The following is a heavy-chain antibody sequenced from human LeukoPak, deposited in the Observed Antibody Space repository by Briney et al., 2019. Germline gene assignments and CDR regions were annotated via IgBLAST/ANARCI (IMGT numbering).Heavy chain of an antibody. V-gene: IGHV3-21*01. J-gene: IGHJ4*02. CDR1: GFTFSSYS. Sequence: GGSLRLSCAASGFTFSSYSMNWVRQAPGKGLEWVSSISSSSSYIYYADSAKGRFTISRDNAKNSLYLQMNSLRAEDTAVYYCARVGYCSSTSCYIYYFDYWGQGTLVTVSS. CDR3: ARVGYCSSTSCYIYYFDY. D-gene: IGHD2-2*02. CDR2: ISSSSSYI.